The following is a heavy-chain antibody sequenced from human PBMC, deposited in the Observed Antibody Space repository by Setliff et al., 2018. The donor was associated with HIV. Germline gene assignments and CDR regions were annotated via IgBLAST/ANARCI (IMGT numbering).Heavy chain of an antibody. V-gene: IGHV3-11*01. CDR2: ISSAATII. D-gene: IGHD2-2*01. CDR3: ARDLVRVSAHQDDY. CDR1: GFTFRDYY. Sequence: KPSETLSLSCAASGFTFRDYYMIWIRQAPGKGLEWVSYISSAATIISYADSVKGRFTISRDDATNSLYLQMNRLRAEDTAVYYCARDLVRVSAHQDDYWGQGTLVTVSS. J-gene: IGHJ4*02.